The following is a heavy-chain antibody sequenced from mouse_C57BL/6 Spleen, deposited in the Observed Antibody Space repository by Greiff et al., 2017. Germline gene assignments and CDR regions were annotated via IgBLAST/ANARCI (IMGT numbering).Heavy chain of an antibody. CDR2: ISSGSSTI. J-gene: IGHJ1*03. Sequence: EVQLVESGGGLVKPGGSLKLSCAASGFTFSDYGMHWVRQAPEKGLEWVAYISSGSSTIYYADTVKGRFTISRDNAKNTLFLQMTSLRSEDTAMYYCARLTVVANLYWYFDVWGTGTTVTVSS. D-gene: IGHD1-1*01. V-gene: IGHV5-17*01. CDR3: ARLTVVANLYWYFDV. CDR1: GFTFSDYG.